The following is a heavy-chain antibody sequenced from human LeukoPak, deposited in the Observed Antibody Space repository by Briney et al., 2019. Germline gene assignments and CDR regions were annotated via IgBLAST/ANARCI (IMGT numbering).Heavy chain of an antibody. V-gene: IGHV3-30*18. CDR3: AKHSTYGDSTFQH. J-gene: IGHJ1*01. CDR1: GFTFSSYD. D-gene: IGHD4-17*01. CDR2: ISYDGSNK. Sequence: PGGSLRLSCAASGFTFSSYDMHWVRQAPGKGLEWVAVISYDGSNKYYADSVKGRFTISRDNSKNTLYLQMNSLRAEDTAVYYCAKHSTYGDSTFQHWGQGTLVTVSS.